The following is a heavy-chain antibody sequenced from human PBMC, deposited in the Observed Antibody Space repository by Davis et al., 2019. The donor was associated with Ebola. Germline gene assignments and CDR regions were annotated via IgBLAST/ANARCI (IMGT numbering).Heavy chain of an antibody. CDR3: AKRRAFLYLDV. CDR2: LGGSGSKT. CDR1: GFTFSNYA. Sequence: PGGSLRLSCAASGFTFSNYAMSWVRQAPGKGLEWVSALGGSGSKTYYADSVKGRFTISRDNAKNTLDLQMNSLRAEDTAVYYCAKRRAFLYLDVWGQGTTVTVSS. D-gene: IGHD3/OR15-3a*01. V-gene: IGHV3-23*01. J-gene: IGHJ6*02.